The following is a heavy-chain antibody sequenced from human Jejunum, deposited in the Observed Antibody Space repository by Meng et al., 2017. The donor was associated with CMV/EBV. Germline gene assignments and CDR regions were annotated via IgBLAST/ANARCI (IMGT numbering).Heavy chain of an antibody. CDR1: GFLFSNCE. CDR3: ARLDLAAFYN. Sequence: SCEASGFLFSNCEMNWVRQAPGKGLEWVAYINGGGSNIYYADSVRGRFTISRDNAEGSLYLQMDSLRVDDTAVYYCARLDLAAFYNWGQGTLVTVSS. V-gene: IGHV3-48*03. J-gene: IGHJ4*02. D-gene: IGHD2-15*01. CDR2: INGGGSNI.